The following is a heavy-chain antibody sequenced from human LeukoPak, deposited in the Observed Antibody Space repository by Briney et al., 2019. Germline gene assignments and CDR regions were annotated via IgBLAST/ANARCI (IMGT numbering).Heavy chain of an antibody. CDR1: GGSISSYY. Sequence: SETLSLTCTVSGGSISSYYWSWIRQPPGKGLEWIGYIHYTGSTNYNPSLKSRVTISVDTSKNQFSLKLSSVTAADTAVYYCARTQEAGYSSGWYDSYYYYYMDVWGKGTTVTISS. CDR3: ARTQEAGYSSGWYDSYYYYYMDV. V-gene: IGHV4-59*01. CDR2: IHYTGST. J-gene: IGHJ6*03. D-gene: IGHD6-19*01.